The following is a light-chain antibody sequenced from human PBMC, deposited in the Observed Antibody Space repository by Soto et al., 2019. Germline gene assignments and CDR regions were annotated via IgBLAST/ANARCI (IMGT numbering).Light chain of an antibody. J-gene: IGKJ4*01. Sequence: IVMTQSPLSLSVTPGEPASISCRSSQSLLRTNGYTYLDWYLQKPGQSPQLLIYLASNRAPGVSDRFSGSGSGTNFTLTITKVEADDVGVYYCMQARQTPLTFGGGTKVEIK. CDR3: MQARQTPLT. CDR2: LAS. V-gene: IGKV2-28*01. CDR1: QSLLRTNGYTY.